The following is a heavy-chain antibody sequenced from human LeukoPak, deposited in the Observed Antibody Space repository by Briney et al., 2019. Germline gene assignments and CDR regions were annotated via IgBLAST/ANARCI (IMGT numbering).Heavy chain of an antibody. J-gene: IGHJ4*02. CDR1: GGSFSGYY. Sequence: SETQSLTCAVYGGSFSGYYWSWIRQPPGKGLEWIGEINHSGSTNYNPSLKSRVTISVDTSKNQFSLKLGSVTAADTAVYYCARGRLRAAGTPGYFDYWGQGTLVTVSS. CDR2: INHSGST. V-gene: IGHV4-34*01. CDR3: ARGRLRAAGTPGYFDY. D-gene: IGHD6-13*01.